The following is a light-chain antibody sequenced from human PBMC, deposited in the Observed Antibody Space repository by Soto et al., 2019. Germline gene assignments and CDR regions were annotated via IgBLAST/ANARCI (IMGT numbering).Light chain of an antibody. J-gene: IGKJ1*01. Sequence: VLTYAPGTVGLCPLEASTVACRSSQTVNSDYLAWFQQRPGQAPRLLIFATSSRATDIPHRFSGSASGTDFTLAISRLEPEDFAVYYCQQFGYPPRTFGQGTKVDIK. CDR3: QQFGYPPRT. V-gene: IGKV3-20*01. CDR1: QTVNSDY. CDR2: ATS.